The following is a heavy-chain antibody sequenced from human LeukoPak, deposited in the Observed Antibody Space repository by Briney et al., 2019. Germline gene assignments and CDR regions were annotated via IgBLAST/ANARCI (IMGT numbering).Heavy chain of an antibody. D-gene: IGHD2-21*02. Sequence: ASVKVSCKASGYTFTSYAMHWVRQAPGQRLEWMGWINAGNGNTKYSQKFQGRVTITRDTSASTAYMELSSLRSEDTAVYYCARDLAYCGGDCSGLGYFDLWGRGTLVTVSS. V-gene: IGHV1-3*01. CDR1: GYTFTSYA. CDR2: INAGNGNT. J-gene: IGHJ2*01. CDR3: ARDLAYCGGDCSGLGYFDL.